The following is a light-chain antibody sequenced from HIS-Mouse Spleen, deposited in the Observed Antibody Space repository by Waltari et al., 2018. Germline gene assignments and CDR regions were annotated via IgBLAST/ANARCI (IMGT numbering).Light chain of an antibody. CDR2: GAS. Sequence: EIVLTQSPGTLSLSPGERATLPCRASQSVSSSYLAWYQQKPGQAPRLLIYGASSRATGIPDRFSGSGSGTDFTLTISRLEPEDFAVYYCQQYGSSPTFGGGTKVEIK. CDR1: QSVSSSY. J-gene: IGKJ4*01. CDR3: QQYGSSPT. V-gene: IGKV3-20*01.